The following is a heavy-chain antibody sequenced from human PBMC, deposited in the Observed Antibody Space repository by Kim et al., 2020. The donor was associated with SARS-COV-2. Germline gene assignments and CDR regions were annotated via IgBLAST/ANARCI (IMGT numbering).Heavy chain of an antibody. CDR1: GFTFSSYE. CDR3: ARCHYGSGILYGMDV. V-gene: IGHV3-48*03. CDR2: ISSSGTTM. J-gene: IGHJ6*02. D-gene: IGHD3-10*01. Sequence: GGSLRLSCAASGFTFSSYELNWVRQAPGNGLEWVSYISSSGTTMYYADSVRGRFTISRDNAKNSLYLQMKSMGAEDTAVYYCARCHYGSGILYGMDVWG.